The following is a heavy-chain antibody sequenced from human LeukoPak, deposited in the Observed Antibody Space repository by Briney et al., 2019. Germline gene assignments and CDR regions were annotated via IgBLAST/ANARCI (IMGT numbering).Heavy chain of an antibody. CDR3: ASTGIAVAGTDY. V-gene: IGHV4-34*01. CDR1: GVSFSGYY. CDR2: INHSGST. D-gene: IGHD6-19*01. J-gene: IGHJ4*02. Sequence: KPSETLSLTGAVYGVSFSGYYWSWIRQPPGKGLEWIGEINHSGSTNYNPSLKSRVTISVDTSKNQFSLKLSSVTAADTAVYYCASTGIAVAGTDYWGQGTLVTVSS.